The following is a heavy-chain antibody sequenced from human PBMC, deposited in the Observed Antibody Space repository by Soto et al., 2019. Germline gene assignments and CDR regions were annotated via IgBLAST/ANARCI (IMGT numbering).Heavy chain of an antibody. V-gene: IGHV2-26*01. CDR1: GFSPSNARMG. CDR2: IFSNDEK. CDR3: ARIRDDDYVWGSYREYYFDY. D-gene: IGHD3-16*02. J-gene: IGHJ4*02. Sequence: SGPTLVNPTETLTLTCTVSGFSPSNARMGVSWIRQPPGKALEWLAHIFSNDEKSYSTSLKSRLTISKDTSKSQVVLTMTNMDPVDTATYYCARIRDDDYVWGSYREYYFDYWGQGTLVTVSS.